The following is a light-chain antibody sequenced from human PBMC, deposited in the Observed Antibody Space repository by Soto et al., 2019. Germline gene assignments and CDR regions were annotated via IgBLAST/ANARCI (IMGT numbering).Light chain of an antibody. V-gene: IGLV2-14*01. CDR1: SRDVGGYNF. CDR3: SSYTSSSILV. Sequence: QSALTQPACVSGSPGQSITISCTGTSRDVGGYNFVSWYQQYPGEVPKLMIYEVGNRPSGVSNRFSGSKSGNTASLTISGLQAEDEADYYCSSYTSSSILVFGTGTKVTVL. CDR2: EVG. J-gene: IGLJ1*01.